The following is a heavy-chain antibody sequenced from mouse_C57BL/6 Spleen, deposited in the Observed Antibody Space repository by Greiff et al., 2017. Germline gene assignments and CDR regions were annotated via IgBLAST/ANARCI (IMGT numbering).Heavy chain of an antibody. CDR3: ARDRLSLRGGLAFDY. D-gene: IGHD1-1*01. CDR1: GFTFSSYA. V-gene: IGHV5-4*01. CDR2: ISDGGSYT. Sequence: EVQLVESGGGLVKPGGSLKLSCAASGFTFSSYAMSWVRQTPEKRLEWVATISDGGSYTYYPDNVKGRFTISRDNAKNNLYLQMSHLKSEDTAMYYCARDRLSLRGGLAFDYWGQGTTLTVSS. J-gene: IGHJ2*01.